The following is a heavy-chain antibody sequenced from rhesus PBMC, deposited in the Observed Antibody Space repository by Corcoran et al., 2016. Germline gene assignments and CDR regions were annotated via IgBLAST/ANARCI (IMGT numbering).Heavy chain of an antibody. CDR2: ISNGGGST. CDR3: AKDRDAFDF. CDR1: GFTFSSYG. V-gene: IGHV3S5*01. J-gene: IGHJ3*01. Sequence: EVQLVESGGGLVQPGGSLRLSCAASGFTFSSYGMSWVRQAPGKGLEWVSCISNGGGSTYYADSVKGRFPISRDNSKNTLSLQMNSLRAEDTAVYYCAKDRDAFDFWGQGLRVTVSS.